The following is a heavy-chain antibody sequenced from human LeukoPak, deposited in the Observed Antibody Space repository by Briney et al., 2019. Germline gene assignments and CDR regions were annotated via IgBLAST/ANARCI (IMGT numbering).Heavy chain of an antibody. CDR2: ISYDGSNK. CDR1: GFTFSSYA. CDR3: ARGLANWNYVY. D-gene: IGHD1-7*01. V-gene: IGHV3-30-3*01. Sequence: GGSLRLSCAASGFTFSSYAMHWVSQAPGKGLEWVAVISYDGSNKYYADSVKGRFTISRHNSKNTLYLQMNSLRAEDTAVYYCARGLANWNYVYWGQGTLVTVSS. J-gene: IGHJ4*02.